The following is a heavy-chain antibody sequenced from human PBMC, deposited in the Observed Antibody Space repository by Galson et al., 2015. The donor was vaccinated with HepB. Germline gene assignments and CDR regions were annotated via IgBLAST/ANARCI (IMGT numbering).Heavy chain of an antibody. CDR1: GYRFTTYG. CDR2: INGYNGNT. CDR3: TREGPTSAGDY. V-gene: IGHV1-18*01. D-gene: IGHD6-25*01. Sequence: QSGAEVKKPGASVKVSCKASGYRFTTYGIGCVRQAPGQGLEWMGWINGYNGNTDYAQKFQDRITLTTDTSTTTAYMELRTLRSDDTAVYYCTREGPTSAGDYWGQGTLVTVSS. J-gene: IGHJ4*02.